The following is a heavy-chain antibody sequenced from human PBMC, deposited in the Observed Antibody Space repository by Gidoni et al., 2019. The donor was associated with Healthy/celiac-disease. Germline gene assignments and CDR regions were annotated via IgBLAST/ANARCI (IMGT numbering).Heavy chain of an antibody. D-gene: IGHD4-17*01. V-gene: IGHV3-30*18. CDR1: GFNFSSYG. CDR3: AKDRHGDYGFYYFDY. CDR2: ISYDGSNK. J-gene: IGHJ4*02. Sequence: QVQLVESGGGVVQPGRSLRLSCAASGFNFSSYGMHWVRQAPGKGLEWVAVISYDGSNKYYADSVKGRFTISRDNSKNTLYLQTNSLRAEDTAVYYCAKDRHGDYGFYYFDYWGQGTLVTVSS.